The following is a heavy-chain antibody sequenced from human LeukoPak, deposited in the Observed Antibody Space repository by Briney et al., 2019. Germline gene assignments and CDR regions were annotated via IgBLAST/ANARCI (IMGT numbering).Heavy chain of an antibody. Sequence: GASVKVSCKASGYTFTSYGISWVRQAPGQGLEWMGIINPSGGSTSYAQKFQGRVTMTRDTSTSTVYMELSSLRSEDTAVYYCARVRVWSGSNRHTYYYYGMDVWGQGTTVTVSS. D-gene: IGHD3-3*01. CDR1: GYTFTSYG. J-gene: IGHJ6*02. V-gene: IGHV1-46*01. CDR3: ARVRVWSGSNRHTYYYYGMDV. CDR2: INPSGGST.